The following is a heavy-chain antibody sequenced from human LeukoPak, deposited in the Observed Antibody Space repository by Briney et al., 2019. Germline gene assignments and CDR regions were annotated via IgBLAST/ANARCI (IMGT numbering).Heavy chain of an antibody. V-gene: IGHV1-46*01. D-gene: IGHD3-3*01. CDR2: INPSGGST. J-gene: IGHJ4*02. Sequence: ASVKVSCKASGYTFTSYGISWVRQAPGQGLEWMGIINPSGGSTSYAQKFQGRVTMTRDTSTSTVYMELSSLRPEDTAVYYCARSEWLDYWGQGTLVTVSS. CDR3: ARSEWLDY. CDR1: GYTFTSYG.